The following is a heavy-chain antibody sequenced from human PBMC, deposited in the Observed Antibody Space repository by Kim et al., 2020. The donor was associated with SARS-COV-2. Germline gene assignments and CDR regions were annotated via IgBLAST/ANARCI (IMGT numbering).Heavy chain of an antibody. CDR3: ARGSPTGYSSSWLLG. D-gene: IGHD6-13*01. J-gene: IGHJ4*02. V-gene: IGHV4-4*02. CDR2: IYHSGST. CDR1: GGSISSSNW. Sequence: SETLSLTCAVSGGSISSSNWWSWVRQPPGKGLEWIGEIYHSGSTNYNPSLKSRVTISVDKSKNQFSLKLSSVTAADTAVYYCARGSPTGYSSSWLLGWGQGTLVTVSS.